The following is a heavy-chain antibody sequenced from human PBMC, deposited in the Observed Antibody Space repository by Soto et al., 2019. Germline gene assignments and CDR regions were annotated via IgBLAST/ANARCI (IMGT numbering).Heavy chain of an antibody. J-gene: IGHJ4*01. Sequence: EVQLLESGGGLVQPGGSLRLSCAASGFTFGSYALSWVRQAPGKGLEWVSVISGCGDATYYPDSVKGRFTTSRDDAQNTVYLQMNSLRAEDTAVYYCAKKSLGSITLPALYYFAYWGHGTLVTVSS. D-gene: IGHD1-20*01. CDR2: ISGCGDAT. CDR1: GFTFGSYA. CDR3: AKKSLGSITLPALYYFAY. V-gene: IGHV3-23*01.